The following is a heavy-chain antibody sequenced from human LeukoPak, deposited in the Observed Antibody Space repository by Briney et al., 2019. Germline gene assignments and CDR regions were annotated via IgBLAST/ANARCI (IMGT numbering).Heavy chain of an antibody. CDR1: GFTFSTYW. V-gene: IGHV3-74*03. J-gene: IGHJ4*02. CDR3: ARDYAGSPDY. Sequence: GGSLRLSCTASGFTFSTYWINWVRQSPGKGLVWVALINGDGSTTTHADSVKGRFTISRDNAKNTAYLQLNSLRDEDTAVYFCARDYAGSPDYWGQGTLVTVSA. D-gene: IGHD3-10*01. CDR2: INGDGSTT.